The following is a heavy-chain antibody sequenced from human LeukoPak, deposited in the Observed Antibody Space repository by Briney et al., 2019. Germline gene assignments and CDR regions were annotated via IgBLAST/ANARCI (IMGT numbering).Heavy chain of an antibody. J-gene: IGHJ5*02. D-gene: IGHD3-10*01. Sequence: SETLSLTCAVYGGSFSGYYWSWIRQPPGKGLEWIGEINHSGSTNYNPSLKSRVTISVDTSKNQFSLKLSSATAADTAVYYCARTHYGSGSYYLRRDWFDPWGQGTLVTVSS. CDR1: GGSFSGYY. CDR3: ARTHYGSGSYYLRRDWFDP. CDR2: INHSGST. V-gene: IGHV4-34*01.